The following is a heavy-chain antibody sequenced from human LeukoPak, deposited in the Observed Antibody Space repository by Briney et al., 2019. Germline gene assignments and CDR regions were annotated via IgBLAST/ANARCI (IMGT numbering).Heavy chain of an antibody. Sequence: PGGSLRLSCAASGFTFSSYSMNWVRQAPGKGLEWVSYISSSSSTIYYADSVKGRFTISRDNAKNSLYLQMNSLRAEDTAVYYCARGGKPDYSNYVFDYWGQGTLVTASS. CDR3: ARGGKPDYSNYVFDY. J-gene: IGHJ4*02. D-gene: IGHD4-11*01. V-gene: IGHV3-48*01. CDR1: GFTFSSYS. CDR2: ISSSSSTI.